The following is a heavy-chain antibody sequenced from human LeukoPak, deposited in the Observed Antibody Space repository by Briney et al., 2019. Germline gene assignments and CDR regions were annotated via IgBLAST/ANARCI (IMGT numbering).Heavy chain of an antibody. CDR1: GYTLTSYG. Sequence: GASVKVSCKASGYTLTSYGISWVRQAPGQGLEWMGWISAYNGNTNYAQKLQGRVTMTTDTSTSTAYMELRSLRSDDTAVYYCARDPRLYSGYDVFDYWGQGTLVTVSS. CDR2: ISAYNGNT. D-gene: IGHD5-12*01. CDR3: ARDPRLYSGYDVFDY. V-gene: IGHV1-18*04. J-gene: IGHJ4*02.